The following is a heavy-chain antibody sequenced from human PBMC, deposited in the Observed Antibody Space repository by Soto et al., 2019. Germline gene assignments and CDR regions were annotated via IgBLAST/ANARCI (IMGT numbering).Heavy chain of an antibody. CDR1: GFTFSSYS. D-gene: IGHD2-21*01. V-gene: IGHV3-30-3*01. J-gene: IGHJ4*02. CDR3: ARGRTVRDHDDFDL. CDR2: MSYDGNSK. Sequence: QVQLVESGGGVVQPGRSLRLSCAASGFTFSSYSMHWVRQAPGKGLEWVAAMSYDGNSKYFADSVKGRFTISRDHSKNTLSLQMNSLGAEDSAVYYCARGRTVRDHDDFDLWGQGPLVTVSS.